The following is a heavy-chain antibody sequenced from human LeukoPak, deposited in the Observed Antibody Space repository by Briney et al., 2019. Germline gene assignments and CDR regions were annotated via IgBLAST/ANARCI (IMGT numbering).Heavy chain of an antibody. CDR2: ISSSSYI. Sequence: GGSLRLSCAASGFTFSSYSMNWVRQAPGKGLEWVSSISSSSYIYYADSVKGRFTISRDNAKNSLYLQMNSLRAEDTAVYYCARDYSRGAFDYWGQGTLVTVSS. J-gene: IGHJ4*02. D-gene: IGHD4-11*01. CDR3: ARDYSRGAFDY. CDR1: GFTFSSYS. V-gene: IGHV3-21*01.